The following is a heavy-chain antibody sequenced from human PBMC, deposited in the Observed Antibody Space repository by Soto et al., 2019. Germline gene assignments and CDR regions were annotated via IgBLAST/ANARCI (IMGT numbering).Heavy chain of an antibody. V-gene: IGHV4-59*01. Sequence: PSETLSLTCTVPGDSISSFYWTWIRQPPGKGLEWVGYIFSSGSTNYNPSLKSRVTISVDTSENQFSLKLTSVTAADTAVYYCARVGYCSNTSCWPIGYFEYWGQGTLVTVSS. CDR3: ARVGYCSNTSCWPIGYFEY. CDR2: IFSSGST. J-gene: IGHJ4*02. CDR1: GDSISSFY. D-gene: IGHD2-2*01.